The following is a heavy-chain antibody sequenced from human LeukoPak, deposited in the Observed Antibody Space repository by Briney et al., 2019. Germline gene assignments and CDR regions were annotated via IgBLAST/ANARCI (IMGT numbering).Heavy chain of an antibody. CDR2: ISGSGGST. D-gene: IGHD1-26*01. J-gene: IGHJ4*02. Sequence: PGGSLRLSCAASGFTFSSYAMSWVRQAPGKGLEWVSAISGSGGSTYYADSVKGRFTISRDNSKNTLYLQMNSLRAEDTAVYYCARGPYSGSYLLPFDYWGQGTLVTVSS. CDR1: GFTFSSYA. CDR3: ARGPYSGSYLLPFDY. V-gene: IGHV3-23*01.